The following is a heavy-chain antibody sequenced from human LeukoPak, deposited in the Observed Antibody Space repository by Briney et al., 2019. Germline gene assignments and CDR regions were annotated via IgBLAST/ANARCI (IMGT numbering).Heavy chain of an antibody. D-gene: IGHD2-2*01. CDR1: GFTFSSYA. CDR2: ISGSGGST. Sequence: GGSLRLSCAASGFTFSSYAMSWVRQAPGKGLEWVSAISGSGGSTYYADSVKGRFTISRDNSKNTLYLQMNSLRAEDTAVYYCAKRGYCSSTSCYRDAFDIWGQGTMVTVSS. J-gene: IGHJ3*02. V-gene: IGHV3-23*01. CDR3: AKRGYCSSTSCYRDAFDI.